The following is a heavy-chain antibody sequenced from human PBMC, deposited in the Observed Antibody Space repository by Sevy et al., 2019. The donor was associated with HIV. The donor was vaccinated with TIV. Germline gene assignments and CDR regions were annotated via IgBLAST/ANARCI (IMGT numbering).Heavy chain of an antibody. CDR2: IYRGENT. Sequence: GGCLRLSCAATGFDVSSTYMSWVRQGPGKGLEWVSIIYRGENTHYTNSVKGRFTISRDNSKNTLFLQMNSLRAEDTAVYYCARLSVYYYDSDGYYTTGNAFDIWGHGTMVTVSS. V-gene: IGHV3-53*01. D-gene: IGHD3-22*01. J-gene: IGHJ3*02. CDR1: GFDVSSTY. CDR3: ARLSVYYYDSDGYYTTGNAFDI.